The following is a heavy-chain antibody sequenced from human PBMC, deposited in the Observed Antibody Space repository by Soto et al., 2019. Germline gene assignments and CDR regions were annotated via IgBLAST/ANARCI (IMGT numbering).Heavy chain of an antibody. CDR3: AVHLGQNYYRLDV. V-gene: IGHV3-23*01. CDR1: GFTFSDFV. CDR2: ITGSGGSA. Sequence: PGGSLRLSCAASGFTFSDFVMSWVRQVPGKGLEWVSAITGSGGSAYYAGSVKGRFTISRDNSKRTVFLEVSSLGAADTAVYYCAVHLGQNYYRLDVWGQGTTVTVSS. D-gene: IGHD3-22*01. J-gene: IGHJ6*02.